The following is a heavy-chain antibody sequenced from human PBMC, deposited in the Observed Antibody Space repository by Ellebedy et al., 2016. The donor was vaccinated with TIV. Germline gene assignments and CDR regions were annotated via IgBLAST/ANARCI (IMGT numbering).Heavy chain of an antibody. V-gene: IGHV4-39*01. CDR3: ARSLMIFSFDKCYFDL. Sequence: SETLSLTCTVSGDSISRSSSYWGWIRQPPGKGLEWIGSIYYTGSTDYNPSLKSRVTISVDTSKNQFSLKLRSVTAADTAVYYCARSLMIFSFDKCYFDLWGRGTLVTVSS. CDR2: IYYTGST. J-gene: IGHJ2*01. D-gene: IGHD3/OR15-3a*01. CDR1: GDSISRSSSY.